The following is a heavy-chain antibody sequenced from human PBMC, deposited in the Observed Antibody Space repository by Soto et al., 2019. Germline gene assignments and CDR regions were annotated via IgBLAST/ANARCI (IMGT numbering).Heavy chain of an antibody. Sequence: SETLSLTCAVSGGSISSSNWWSWVRQPPGEGLEWIGEIYHSGSTNYNPSLKSRVTISVDKSKNQFSLKLSSVTAADTAVYYCASARATYTVYGMDVWGQGTTVTVSS. V-gene: IGHV4-4*02. CDR1: GGSISSSNW. CDR3: ASARATYTVYGMDV. CDR2: IYHSGST. J-gene: IGHJ6*02. D-gene: IGHD5-12*01.